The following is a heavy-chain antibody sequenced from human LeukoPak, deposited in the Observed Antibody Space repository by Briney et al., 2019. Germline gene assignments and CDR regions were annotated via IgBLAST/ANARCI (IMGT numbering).Heavy chain of an antibody. CDR2: INPNSGGT. V-gene: IGHV1-2*02. Sequence: ASVTVSCKASGYTFTGYYMHWVRQAPGQGLEWLGWINPNSGGTNCAQKFLGRVTMTRDRSISTAYLELSRLRSDDTAVYYCARGLPRYCSGGSCYLRWFDPWGQGTLVTVSS. J-gene: IGHJ5*02. CDR1: GYTFTGYY. CDR3: ARGLPRYCSGGSCYLRWFDP. D-gene: IGHD2-15*01.